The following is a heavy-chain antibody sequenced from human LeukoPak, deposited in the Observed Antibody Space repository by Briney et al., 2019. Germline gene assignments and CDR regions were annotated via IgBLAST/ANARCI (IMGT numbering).Heavy chain of an antibody. Sequence: GASVKVSCKASGYTFTGYYMHWVRQAPGQGLEWMGWINPNSGGTNYAQKFQGRVTMTGDTSISTAYMELSRLRSDDTAVYYCARDTSGYSSSWYTKNWFDPWGQGTLVTVSS. CDR2: INPNSGGT. J-gene: IGHJ5*02. CDR3: ARDTSGYSSSWYTKNWFDP. V-gene: IGHV1-2*02. CDR1: GYTFTGYY. D-gene: IGHD6-13*01.